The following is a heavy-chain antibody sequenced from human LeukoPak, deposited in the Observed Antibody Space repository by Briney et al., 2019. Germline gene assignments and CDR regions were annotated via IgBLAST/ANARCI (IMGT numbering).Heavy chain of an antibody. CDR1: GGTFSSYA. J-gene: IGHJ4*02. CDR3: ARAKADSSGYDY. CDR2: IIPIFGTA. V-gene: IGHV1-69*13. Sequence: EASVKVSCKASGGTFSSYAISWVRQAPGQGLERMGGIIPIFGTANYAQKFQGRVTITADESTSTAYMELSSLRSEDTAVYYCARAKADSSGYDYWGQGTLVTVSS. D-gene: IGHD3-22*01.